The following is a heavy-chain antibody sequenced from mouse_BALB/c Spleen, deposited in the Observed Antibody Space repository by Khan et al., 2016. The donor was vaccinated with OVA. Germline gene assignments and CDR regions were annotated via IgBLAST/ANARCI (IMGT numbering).Heavy chain of an antibody. CDR1: GYTFTNYG. Sequence: QIQLVQSGPELKKPGETVKISCKASGYTFTNYGMNWVKQAPGKGLKWMGWINTYTGEPTYADDFKGRFAFSLETSASTAYLQINNLKNEDTATYFCARGGYGYFDVWGEGTTVTVSS. CDR2: INTYTGEP. CDR3: ARGGYGYFDV. V-gene: IGHV9-3-1*01. D-gene: IGHD1-1*02. J-gene: IGHJ1*01.